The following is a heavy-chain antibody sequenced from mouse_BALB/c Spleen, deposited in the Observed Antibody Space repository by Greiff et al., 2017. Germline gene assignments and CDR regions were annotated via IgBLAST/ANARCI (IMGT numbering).Heavy chain of an antibody. V-gene: IGHV1-63*02. CDR2: IYPGGGYT. D-gene: IGHD2-14*01. Sequence: VQLQQSGAELVRPGTSVKISCKASGYTFTNYWLGWVKQRPGHGLEWIGDIYPGGGYTNYNEKFKGKATLTADTSSSTAYMQLSSLTSEDSAVYFCARGRYDAYAMDYWGQGTSVTVSS. CDR1: GYTFTNYW. J-gene: IGHJ4*01. CDR3: ARGRYDAYAMDY.